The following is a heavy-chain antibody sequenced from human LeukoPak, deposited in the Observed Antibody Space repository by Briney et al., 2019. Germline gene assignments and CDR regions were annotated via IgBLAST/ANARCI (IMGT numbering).Heavy chain of an antibody. CDR3: ARGRITMVRGVSWFDP. CDR1: GGSISSGGYS. Sequence: PSQTLSLTCAVSGGSISSGGYSWSWIRQPPGKGLEWIGYIYHSGSTYCNPSLKSRVTISVDRSKNQFSLKLSSVTAADTAVYYCARGRITMVRGVSWFDPWGQGTLVTVSS. CDR2: IYHSGST. D-gene: IGHD3-10*01. J-gene: IGHJ5*02. V-gene: IGHV4-30-2*01.